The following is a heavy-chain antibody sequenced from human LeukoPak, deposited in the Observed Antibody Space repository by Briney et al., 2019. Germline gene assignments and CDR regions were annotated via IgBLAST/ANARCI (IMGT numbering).Heavy chain of an antibody. Sequence: PSETLSLTCTVSGGSISSSSYYWGWIRQPPGKGLEWIGSIYYSGSTYYNPSLKSRVTISVDTSKNQFSLKLSSVTAADTAVYYCARAPPGYCDIWGQGTMVTVSS. V-gene: IGHV4-39*07. CDR3: ARAPPGYCDI. D-gene: IGHD5-18*01. J-gene: IGHJ3*02. CDR2: IYYSGST. CDR1: GGSISSSSYY.